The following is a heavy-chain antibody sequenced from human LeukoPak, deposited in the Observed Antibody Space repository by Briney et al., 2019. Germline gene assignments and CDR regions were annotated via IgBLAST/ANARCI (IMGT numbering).Heavy chain of an antibody. Sequence: GGSLRLSCAASGFTFSSYGMHWVRQAPGKGLEWVAVIGYDGSNKYYADSVKGRFTISRDNSKNTLYLQMNSLRAEDTAVYYCARDGYYCSSTSCYQGYFDYWGQGTLVTVSS. CDR1: GFTFSSYG. J-gene: IGHJ4*02. CDR2: IGYDGSNK. CDR3: ARDGYYCSSTSCYQGYFDY. D-gene: IGHD2-2*01. V-gene: IGHV3-33*01.